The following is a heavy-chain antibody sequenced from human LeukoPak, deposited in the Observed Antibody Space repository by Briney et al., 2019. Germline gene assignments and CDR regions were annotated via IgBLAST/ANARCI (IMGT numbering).Heavy chain of an antibody. V-gene: IGHV4-39*01. CDR3: ATRERQVQRPPGDY. Sequence: PSETLSLTCAVSAPSITIPDYYSAWIRLPPWKGLELFGTISHTGTTYYHPSLQSRVSISVAKSRNQFSLKLSSVTAADTAVYYRATRERQVQRPPGDYWGQGTQVTVSS. CDR2: ISHTGTT. J-gene: IGHJ4*02. D-gene: IGHD1-26*01. CDR1: APSITIPDYY.